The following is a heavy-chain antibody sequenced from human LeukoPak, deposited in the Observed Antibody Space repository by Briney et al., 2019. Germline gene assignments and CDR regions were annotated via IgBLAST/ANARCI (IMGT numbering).Heavy chain of an antibody. CDR3: ASRIEQAFDI. J-gene: IGHJ3*02. CDR2: INPNSGGT. CDR1: GYTFTGYY. Sequence: ASVKVSCKASGYTFTGYYMHWVRQAPGQGLEWMGWINPNSGGTNYAQKFQGRVTMTRDTSISTVYMELSSLRSGDTALYYCASRIEQAFDIWGQGTMVTVSS. V-gene: IGHV1-2*02. D-gene: IGHD1-14*01.